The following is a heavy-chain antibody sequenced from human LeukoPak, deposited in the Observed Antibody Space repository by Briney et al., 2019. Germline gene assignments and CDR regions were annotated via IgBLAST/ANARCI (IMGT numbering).Heavy chain of an antibody. CDR3: ARDSYYYDSSGSGDY. D-gene: IGHD3-22*01. J-gene: IGHJ4*02. V-gene: IGHV3-33*01. Sequence: GGSLRLSCAASGFTFSSYGMHWVRQAPGKGLEWVAVIWYDGSNKYYADSVKGRFTISRDNSKNTLYLQMNSLRAEDTAVCYCARDSYYYDSSGSGDYWGQGTLVTVSS. CDR1: GFTFSSYG. CDR2: IWYDGSNK.